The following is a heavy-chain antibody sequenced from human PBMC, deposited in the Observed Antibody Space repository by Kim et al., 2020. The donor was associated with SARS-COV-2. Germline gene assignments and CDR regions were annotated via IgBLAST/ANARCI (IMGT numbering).Heavy chain of an antibody. J-gene: IGHJ6*03. D-gene: IGHD6-19*01. CDR3: ARDENPISGWPYYYYYWDV. V-gene: IGHV1-2*06. Sequence: ASVKVSCKASGYTFTGYYMHWVRQAPGQGLEWMGRINPNSGGTNYAQKFQGRVTMTRDTSISTAYMELSRLRSDDTAVYYCARDENPISGWPYYYYYWDVWGKLTTVTVSS. CDR1: GYTFTGYY. CDR2: INPNSGGT.